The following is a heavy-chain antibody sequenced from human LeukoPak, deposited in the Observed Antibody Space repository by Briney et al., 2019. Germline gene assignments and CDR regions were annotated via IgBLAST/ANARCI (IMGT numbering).Heavy chain of an antibody. D-gene: IGHD3-22*01. Sequence: GGSLRLSCAASGLTVSNNYMSWVRQAPGKGLEWVSAIRGSGGGTYYADSVKGRFSISRDNSKNTLYLQMNSLRAGDTAVYYCAKDDNAFLNGYYDYWGQGALVTVSS. CDR2: IRGSGGGT. CDR3: AKDDNAFLNGYYDY. V-gene: IGHV3-23*01. CDR1: GLTVSNNY. J-gene: IGHJ4*02.